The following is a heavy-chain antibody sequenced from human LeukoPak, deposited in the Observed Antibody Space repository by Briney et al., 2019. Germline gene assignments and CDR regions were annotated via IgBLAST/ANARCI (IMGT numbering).Heavy chain of an antibody. Sequence: SETLSLTCTVSGGSISSSNYYWGWIRQPPGKGLEWIGSIYYSGSTYYNPSLKSRVTISVDTSKNQFSLKLNSVTAADTAVYYCAKSHGLYSDYWGQGTLVTVSS. CDR2: IYYSGST. D-gene: IGHD2-21*01. CDR3: AKSHGLYSDY. CDR1: GGSISSSNYY. J-gene: IGHJ4*02. V-gene: IGHV4-39*01.